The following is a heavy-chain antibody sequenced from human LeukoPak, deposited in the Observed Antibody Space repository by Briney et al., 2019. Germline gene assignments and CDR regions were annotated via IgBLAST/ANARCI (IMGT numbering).Heavy chain of an antibody. CDR3: ARDRVGYCSGGSCPDAFDI. Sequence: ASVKVSCKASGYTFTSYAMHWVRQAPGQRLEWMGWINAGNGNTKYSQKFQGRVTITRDTPASTAYMELSSLRSEDTAVYYCARDRVGYCSGGSCPDAFDIWGQGTMVTVSS. CDR1: GYTFTSYA. CDR2: INAGNGNT. D-gene: IGHD2-15*01. V-gene: IGHV1-3*01. J-gene: IGHJ3*02.